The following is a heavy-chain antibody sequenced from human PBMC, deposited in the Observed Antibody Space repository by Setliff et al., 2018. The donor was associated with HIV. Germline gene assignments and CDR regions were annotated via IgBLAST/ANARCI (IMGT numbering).Heavy chain of an antibody. Sequence: SETLSLTCAVSSYSIYSGYYWAWIRQSPGRGPEWIGSVYHGGNTYYNPSLKSRVTISMDTSKNRFSLKLNSVTAADTAVYYCVRQGLTMNRGVPAPILYYFDYWGQGILVTVSS. CDR3: VRQGLTMNRGVPAPILYYFDY. CDR2: VYHGGNT. J-gene: IGHJ4*02. D-gene: IGHD3-10*01. CDR1: SYSIYSGYY. V-gene: IGHV4-38-2*01.